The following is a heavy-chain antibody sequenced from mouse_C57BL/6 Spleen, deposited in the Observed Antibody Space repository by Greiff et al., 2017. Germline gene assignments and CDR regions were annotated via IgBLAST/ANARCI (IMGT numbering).Heavy chain of an antibody. Sequence: QVQLQQPGAELVKPGASVKLSCKASGYTFTSYWMHWVKQRPGQGLEWIGMIHPNSGSTNYNEKFKSKATLTVDKSSSTAYMQLSSLTSEDSAVYYCARLSTVVANWYFDVWGTGTTVTVSS. CDR2: IHPNSGST. CDR3: ARLSTVVANWYFDV. CDR1: GYTFTSYW. D-gene: IGHD1-1*01. J-gene: IGHJ1*03. V-gene: IGHV1-64*01.